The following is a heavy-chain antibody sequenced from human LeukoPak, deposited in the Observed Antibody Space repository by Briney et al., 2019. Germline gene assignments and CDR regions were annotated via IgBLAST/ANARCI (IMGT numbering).Heavy chain of an antibody. Sequence: GGSLRLCCAASGFTFSSYSMNWVRQSPGKGLEWVSSISSSSSYIYYADSVKGRFTISRDNAKNSLYLQMNSLRAEDTAVYYCARSYGSYYFDYWGQGTLVTVSS. CDR2: ISSSSSYI. D-gene: IGHD1-26*01. CDR1: GFTFSSYS. J-gene: IGHJ4*02. V-gene: IGHV3-21*01. CDR3: ARSYGSYYFDY.